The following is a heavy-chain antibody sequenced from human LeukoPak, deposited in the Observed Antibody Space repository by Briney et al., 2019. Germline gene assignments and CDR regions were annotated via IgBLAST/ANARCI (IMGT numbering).Heavy chain of an antibody. D-gene: IGHD2-8*02. V-gene: IGHV3-53*01. CDR3: ALDCCTGSRFDL. Sequence: PGGSLRLSWAVSGFTVSSNNMGWVRQAPGKGLEWVSAIYSGGSTYYADSVKGRFTISRDNSKNTLYLQMNSLTAEDMAVYYCALDCCTGSRFDLWGQGTLVTVSS. CDR2: IYSGGST. CDR1: GFTVSSNN. J-gene: IGHJ4*02.